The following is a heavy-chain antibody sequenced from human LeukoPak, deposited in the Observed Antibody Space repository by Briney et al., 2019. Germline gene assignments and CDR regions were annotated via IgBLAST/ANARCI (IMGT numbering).Heavy chain of an antibody. V-gene: IGHV3-21*01. D-gene: IGHD3-22*01. CDR3: ARVRDYYDSSGYWGQGYYYYYMDV. J-gene: IGHJ6*03. CDR2: ISNTNSLI. Sequence: GGSLRLSCAASGFTFSSYEMNWVRQAPGRGLEWVSFISNTNSLIYYADSVKGRFTISRDNAKNSLYLQMNSLRAEDTAVYYCARVRDYYDSSGYWGQGYYYYYMDVWGKGTTVTVSS. CDR1: GFTFSSYE.